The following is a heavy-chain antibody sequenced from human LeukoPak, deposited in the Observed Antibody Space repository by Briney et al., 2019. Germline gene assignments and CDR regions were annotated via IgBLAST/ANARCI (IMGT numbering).Heavy chain of an antibody. J-gene: IGHJ3*02. CDR3: ASRRNYPAFDI. Sequence: GGSLRLSCAASGFTFSSNYMSWVRQAPGKGLEWVSVIYSGGSTYYSDSVTGRFTISRDNSKNTLYLQMNSLRAEDTAVYYCASRRNYPAFDIWGQGTMVTVSS. CDR1: GFTFSSNY. V-gene: IGHV3-53*01. CDR2: IYSGGST. D-gene: IGHD4-11*01.